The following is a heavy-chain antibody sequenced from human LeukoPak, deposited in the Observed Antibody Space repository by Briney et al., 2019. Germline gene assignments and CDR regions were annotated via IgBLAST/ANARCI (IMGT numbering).Heavy chain of an antibody. D-gene: IGHD2-21*01. CDR2: INEDGSGK. Sequence: GGSLRLSCVASGLTFSNQWMSWLRQAPGKGLDCVATINEDGSGKYYVDSVKGRFTISRDNAKNSVYLQMNSLRVEDTAVYYCARGGGHYRGQGILVSVSA. V-gene: IGHV3-7*04. CDR1: GLTFSNQW. CDR3: ARGGGHY. J-gene: IGHJ4*02.